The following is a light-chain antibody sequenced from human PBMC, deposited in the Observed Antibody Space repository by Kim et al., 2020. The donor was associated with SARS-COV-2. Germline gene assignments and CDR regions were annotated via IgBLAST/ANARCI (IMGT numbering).Light chain of an antibody. CDR1: NDNVGNEE. CDR2: RNN. V-gene: IGLV10-54*04. Sequence: QAGLTQPPSVSKGLRQTATLTCTGNNDNVGNEEVFWLQQHQGHPPKLVSYRNNKRPSGISERFSASRSGDTASLTITGLQPEDEADYYCTAWDHNLSAHVFGGGTQLTVL. J-gene: IGLJ2*01. CDR3: TAWDHNLSAHV.